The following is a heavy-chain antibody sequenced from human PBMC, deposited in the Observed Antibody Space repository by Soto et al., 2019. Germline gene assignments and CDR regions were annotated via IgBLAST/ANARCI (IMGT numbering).Heavy chain of an antibody. CDR1: GFTFSSYA. Sequence: GGSLRLSCAASGFTFSSYAMHWVRQAPGKGLEWVAVISYDGSNKYYADSVKGRFTISRDNSKNTLYLQMNSLRAEDTAVYYCARARRTSSSMGYYYYGMDVWGQGTTVTVSS. J-gene: IGHJ6*02. V-gene: IGHV3-30-3*01. CDR2: ISYDGSNK. D-gene: IGHD6-6*01. CDR3: ARARRTSSSMGYYYYGMDV.